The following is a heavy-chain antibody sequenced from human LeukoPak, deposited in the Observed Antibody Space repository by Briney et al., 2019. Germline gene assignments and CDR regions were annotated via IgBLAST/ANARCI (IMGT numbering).Heavy chain of an antibody. D-gene: IGHD3-22*01. V-gene: IGHV3-21*01. Sequence: GGSLRLSCAASGFTFSSYEMNWVRQAPGKGLEWVSSISSSSSYIYYADSVKGRFTISRDNAKNSLYLQMNSLRAEDTAVYYCARDKNYDSSGYYPGGKDYWGQGTLVTVSS. J-gene: IGHJ4*02. CDR3: ARDKNYDSSGYYPGGKDY. CDR2: ISSSSSYI. CDR1: GFTFSSYE.